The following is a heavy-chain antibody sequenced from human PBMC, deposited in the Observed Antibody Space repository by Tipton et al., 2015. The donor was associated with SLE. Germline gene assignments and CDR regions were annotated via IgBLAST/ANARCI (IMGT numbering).Heavy chain of an antibody. CDR2: INHDGST. Sequence: TLSLTCTASGGSVIGYYWSWIRQTPGKGLEWLGEINHDGSTNYNSSLKSRVTISVDMSKNQFSLKLSSVTAADTAVYYCAREPVYYYYYMDVWGKGTTVTVSS. CDR3: AREPVYYYYYMDV. V-gene: IGHV4-34*01. J-gene: IGHJ6*03. CDR1: GGSVIGYY.